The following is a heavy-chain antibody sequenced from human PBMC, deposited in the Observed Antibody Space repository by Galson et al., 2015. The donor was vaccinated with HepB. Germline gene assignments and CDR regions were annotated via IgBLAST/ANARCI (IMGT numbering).Heavy chain of an antibody. J-gene: IGHJ3*02. CDR1: GFTFSSHW. V-gene: IGHV3-74*03. CDR3: AKAVTNIRYGFDI. CDR2: INSDGTTT. D-gene: IGHD4-11*01. Sequence: SLRLSCAASGFTFSSHWMHWVRQAPGKGLMWVSRINSDGTTTKYADSVQGRFTISRDNAKNTLYLQMNSLRVEDTAVYYCAKAVTNIRYGFDIWGQGTMVTVSS.